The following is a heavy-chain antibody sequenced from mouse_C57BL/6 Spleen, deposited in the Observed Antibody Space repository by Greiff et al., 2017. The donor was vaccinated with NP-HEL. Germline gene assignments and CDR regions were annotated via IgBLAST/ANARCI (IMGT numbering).Heavy chain of an antibody. CDR3: ARRGTTVVHWYFDV. Sequence: EVKLMESGGGLVKPGGSLKLSCAASGFTFSDYGMHWVRQAPEKGLEWVAYISSGSSTIYYADTVKGRFTISRANAKNTLFLQMTSLRSEDTAMYYCARRGTTVVHWYFDVWGTGTTVTVSS. CDR2: ISSGSSTI. V-gene: IGHV5-17*01. D-gene: IGHD1-1*01. J-gene: IGHJ1*03. CDR1: GFTFSDYG.